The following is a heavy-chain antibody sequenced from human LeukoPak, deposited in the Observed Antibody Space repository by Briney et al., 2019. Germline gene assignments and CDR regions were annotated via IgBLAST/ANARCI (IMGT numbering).Heavy chain of an antibody. CDR2: ISWNSGSI. CDR3: AKDPSYDSSGYYTH. D-gene: IGHD3-22*01. V-gene: IGHV3-9*01. CDR1: GFTFDDYA. Sequence: PGGSLRLSCAASGFTFDDYAMHWVRHAPGKGLEWVSGISWNSGSIGYADSVKGRFTISRDNAKNSLYLQMNSLRAEDTALYYCAKDPSYDSSGYYTHWGQGTLVTVSS. J-gene: IGHJ4*02.